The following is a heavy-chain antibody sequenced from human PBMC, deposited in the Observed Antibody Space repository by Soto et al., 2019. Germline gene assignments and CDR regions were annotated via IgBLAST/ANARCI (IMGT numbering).Heavy chain of an antibody. V-gene: IGHV3-15*01. CDR2: IKSKTDGGTT. CDR1: GFTFSNAW. J-gene: IGHJ6*02. Sequence: PGGSLRLSCAASGFTFSNAWMSWVRQAPGKGLEWVGRIKSKTDGGTTDYAAPVKGRFTISRDDSKNTLYLQMNSLKTEDTAVYYCTPLIRSGEKYSYYYGMDVWGQGTTATVSS. CDR3: TPLIRSGEKYSYYYGMDV. D-gene: IGHD3-10*01.